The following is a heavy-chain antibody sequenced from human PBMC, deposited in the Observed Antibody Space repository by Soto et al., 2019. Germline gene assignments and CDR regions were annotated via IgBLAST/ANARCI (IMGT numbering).Heavy chain of an antibody. CDR3: AIGYGDYADS. CDR2: IYYSGST. V-gene: IGHV4-59*01. J-gene: IGHJ5*01. CDR1: GGSISSYY. Sequence: SETLSLTCTVSGGSISSYYWSWIRQPPGKGLEWIGYIYYSGSTNYNPSLKSRVTISVDTSKNQFSLKLSSVTAADTAVYYCAIGYGDYADSWGQGTLVTVSS. D-gene: IGHD4-17*01.